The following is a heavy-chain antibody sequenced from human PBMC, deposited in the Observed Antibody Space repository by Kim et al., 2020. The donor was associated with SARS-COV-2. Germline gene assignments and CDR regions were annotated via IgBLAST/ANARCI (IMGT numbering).Heavy chain of an antibody. D-gene: IGHD6-19*01. Sequence: SDNPSHKSQVTITVDTSKNQFSLMLSSVTAADTAVYYCAAAPIAVAAFDYWGQGTLVTGSS. V-gene: IGHV4-39*01. CDR3: AAAPIAVAAFDY. J-gene: IGHJ4*02.